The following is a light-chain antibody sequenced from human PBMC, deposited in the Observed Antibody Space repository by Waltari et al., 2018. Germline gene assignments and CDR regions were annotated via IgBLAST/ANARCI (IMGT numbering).Light chain of an antibody. CDR1: ELPRKY. CDR2: EDT. Sequence: SYELTQPPSVSVSPGQTARITCSGHELPRKYAYWFQHKSGQAPRLVIYEDTKRPAGIPGRFSGSSSGTVATLTISGAQVDDEADYYCYSSDSTGLRVFGGGTTVVVL. CDR3: YSSDSTGLRV. J-gene: IGLJ1*01. V-gene: IGLV3-10*01.